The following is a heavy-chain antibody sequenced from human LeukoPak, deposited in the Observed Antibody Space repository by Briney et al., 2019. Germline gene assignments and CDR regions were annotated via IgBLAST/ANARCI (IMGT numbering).Heavy chain of an antibody. CDR3: ARAGYSSSWYGVDYYYYMDV. J-gene: IGHJ6*03. CDR1: GYTFTNYD. D-gene: IGHD6-13*01. Sequence: ASVKVSCKASGYTFTNYDINWVRQATGQGLEWMGWMNPNSGNTGYAQKFQGRVTITRNTSISTAYMELSSLRSEDTAVYYCARAGYSSSWYGVDYYYYMDVWGKGTTVTVSS. V-gene: IGHV1-8*03. CDR2: MNPNSGNT.